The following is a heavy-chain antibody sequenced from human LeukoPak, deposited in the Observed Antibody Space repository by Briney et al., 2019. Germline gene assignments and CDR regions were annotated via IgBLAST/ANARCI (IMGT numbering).Heavy chain of an antibody. Sequence: SETLSLTCTVSGGSISSYYWSWIRQPAGKGLEWIGRIYTSGSTNYNPSLKSRVTMSVDTSKNQFSLMLSSVTAADTAVYYCARDSHYHILTGYFHFDYCGQGTLVTVSS. J-gene: IGHJ4*02. CDR2: IYTSGST. CDR1: GGSISSYY. V-gene: IGHV4-4*07. CDR3: ARDSHYHILTGYFHFDY. D-gene: IGHD3-9*01.